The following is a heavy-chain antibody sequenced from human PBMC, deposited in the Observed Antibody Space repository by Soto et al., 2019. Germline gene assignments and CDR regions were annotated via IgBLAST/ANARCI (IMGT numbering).Heavy chain of an antibody. CDR2: IIPAHDTP. D-gene: IGHD3-16*01. CDR1: GGTFRTYA. V-gene: IGHV1-69*01. Sequence: QVQLVQSGPEVKKPGSSVKVSCKASGGTFRTYAVSWVRRAPGHALEWLGGIIPAHDTPNYAPRFEGRVTITADESTNTAYVELNSLTANDTXXYXXXXXXXAXNMINENNFYGMDVLCQGTTVT. CDR3: XXXXXAXNMINENNFYGMDV. J-gene: IGHJ6*02.